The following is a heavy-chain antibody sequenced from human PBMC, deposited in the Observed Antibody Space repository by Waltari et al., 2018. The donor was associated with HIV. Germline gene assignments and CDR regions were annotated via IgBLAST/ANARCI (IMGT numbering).Heavy chain of an antibody. CDR1: GFSLSTSGVG. J-gene: IGHJ5*02. D-gene: IGHD6-19*01. CDR3: AHRRLARAVAGTLYNWFDP. CDR2: IYGNDIK. V-gene: IGHV2-5*01. Sequence: QITLKESGPTLVKPTQTLTLTCTFSGFSLSTSGVGVGWLRQPPGKALEWVALIYGNDIKPYSPSLKTRLTITKDTSKNQVVLTLTNVDPVDTATYYCAHRRLARAVAGTLYNWFDPWGQGILVTVSS.